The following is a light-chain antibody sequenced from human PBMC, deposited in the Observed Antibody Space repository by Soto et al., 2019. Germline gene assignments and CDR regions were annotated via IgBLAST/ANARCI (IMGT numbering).Light chain of an antibody. V-gene: IGKV3-20*01. J-gene: IGKJ3*01. CDR1: QSVSSSY. CDR2: GAS. Sequence: ELVLPQSPGTLSLSPGERATLSCRASQSVSSSYLAWYQQKPGQAPRLLIYGASSRATGIPGRFSGSGSGTDFTLTISTLEPEDFAVYYCQEYGSSPFTFGPGTKVDIK. CDR3: QEYGSSPFT.